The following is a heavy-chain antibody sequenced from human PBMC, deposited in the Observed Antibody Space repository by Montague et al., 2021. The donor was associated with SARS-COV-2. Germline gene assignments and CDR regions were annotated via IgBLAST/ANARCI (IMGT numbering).Heavy chain of an antibody. Sequence: SETLSLTCSVSGCSVNSANYYWTWIRQPPGEGLEWIGFIYSTGSTNYNPSLKSRVTISLATPRNEFSLKLSSLTTADTAIYYCARVAATVMFDYFDPWGQGTLVTVSS. CDR1: GCSVNSANYY. CDR2: IYSTGST. CDR3: ARVAATVMFDYFDP. D-gene: IGHD3-9*01. V-gene: IGHV4-61*01. J-gene: IGHJ5*02.